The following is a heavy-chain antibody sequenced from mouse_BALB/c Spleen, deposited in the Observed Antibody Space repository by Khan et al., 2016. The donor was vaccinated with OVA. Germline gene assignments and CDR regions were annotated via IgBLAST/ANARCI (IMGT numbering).Heavy chain of an antibody. CDR1: GYTFTNYG. CDR3: ASPPYFSYTMDY. V-gene: IGHV9-3-1*01. Sequence: LVESGPELKKPGETVKISCKASGYTFTNYGMNWVKQSPGKALKWMGWINTYTGEPTYADDFKGRFAFSLETSASTAYLQINNLTNEDTASEFCASPPYFSYTMDYWGQGTSVTVSS. CDR2: INTYTGEP. J-gene: IGHJ4*01.